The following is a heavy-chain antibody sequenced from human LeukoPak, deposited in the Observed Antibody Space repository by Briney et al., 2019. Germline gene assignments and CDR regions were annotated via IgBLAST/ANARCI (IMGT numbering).Heavy chain of an antibody. D-gene: IGHD6-13*01. V-gene: IGHV4-39*01. Sequence: PSETLSLTCAVSGGSISSVSYYWGWIRQPPGKGLEWIASMYYSGNTYYNPSLKSRVTMSVDTSKNQFSLRLTSVTAADTAVYYCARTRIAEGGIRLNWFDPWGQGNLVTVSS. CDR2: MYYSGNT. CDR3: ARTRIAEGGIRLNWFDP. J-gene: IGHJ5*02. CDR1: GGSISSVSYY.